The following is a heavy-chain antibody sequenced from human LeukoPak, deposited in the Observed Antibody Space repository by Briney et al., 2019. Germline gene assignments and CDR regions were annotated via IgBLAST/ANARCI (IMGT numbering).Heavy chain of an antibody. Sequence: SETLSLTCTVSGGSISSSSYCWGWIRQPPGKGLEWIGSIYYSGSTYYNPSLKSRVTISVDTSKNQFSLKLSSVTAADTAVYYCATRPGYYDSSGYVFNYWGQGTLVTVSS. CDR2: IYYSGST. V-gene: IGHV4-39*01. CDR1: GGSISSSSYC. D-gene: IGHD3-22*01. J-gene: IGHJ4*02. CDR3: ATRPGYYDSSGYVFNY.